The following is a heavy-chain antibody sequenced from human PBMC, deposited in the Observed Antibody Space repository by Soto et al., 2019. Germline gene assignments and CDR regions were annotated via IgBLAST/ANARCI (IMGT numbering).Heavy chain of an antibody. V-gene: IGHV3-30-3*01. CDR3: ATTRIGPCSSSICFSGIFDGMDV. CDR1: GFTISNYG. D-gene: IGHD2-2*01. CDR2: ISYDGTIT. J-gene: IGHJ6*02. Sequence: GSLRLSCAASGFTISNYGMHWVRQAPGKGLEWVAVISYDGTITYYADSVKGRFTISRDNSKNTLYLQMNSLRTEDTAVYYCATTRIGPCSSSICFSGIFDGMDVWGQGTTVTVSS.